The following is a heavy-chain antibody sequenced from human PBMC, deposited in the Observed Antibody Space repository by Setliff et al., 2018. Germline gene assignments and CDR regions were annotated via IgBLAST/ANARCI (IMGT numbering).Heavy chain of an antibody. CDR1: GLSYSNDW. D-gene: IGHD6-25*01. CDR3: VPGRGS. V-gene: IGHV3-7*01. J-gene: IGHJ5*02. CDR2: INPHGSEK. Sequence: PGGSLRLSCTASGLSYSNDWVSWVRQAPGKGLEWLASINPHGSEKYYADSVKGRFTISRDNAQKTLYLHMNNLRADDTAVFYCVPGRGSWGQGALVTVSS.